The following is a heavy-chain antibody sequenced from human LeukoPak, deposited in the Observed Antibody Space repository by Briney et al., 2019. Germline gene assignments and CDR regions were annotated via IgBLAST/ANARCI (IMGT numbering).Heavy chain of an antibody. CDR3: ARDSGNYSPYFDY. CDR1: GGSVSSDSAA. J-gene: IGHJ4*02. V-gene: IGHV6-1*01. CDR2: TYYRSKWYN. D-gene: IGHD1-7*01. Sequence: SQTLSLTCAISGGSVSSDSAAWNWIRQSPSRGLEWLGRTYYRSKWYNDYVVSVKSRIIINPDTSKNQFSLQLNSVTPEDTSVYYCARDSGNYSPYFDYWGQGILVTVSS.